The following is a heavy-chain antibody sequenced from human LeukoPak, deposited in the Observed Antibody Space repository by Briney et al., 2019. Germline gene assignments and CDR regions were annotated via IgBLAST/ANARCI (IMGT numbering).Heavy chain of an antibody. CDR1: GSSVNNKY. CDR2: ISSSGTTI. CDR3: ARVFYYYGMDV. J-gene: IGHJ6*02. V-gene: IGHV3-11*01. Sequence: GGSLRLSCAASGSSVNNKYMSWVRQAPGKGLEWVSYISSSGTTIYYADSVKGRFTISRDNAKNSLYLQMNSLRAEDRAVYYCARVFYYYGMDVWGHGTTVTVSS.